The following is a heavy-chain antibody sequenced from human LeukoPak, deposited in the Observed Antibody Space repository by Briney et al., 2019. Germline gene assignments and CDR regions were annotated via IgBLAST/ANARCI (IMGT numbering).Heavy chain of an antibody. Sequence: GGSLRLSCAASGFTFSSYGMHWVRQAPGKGLEWVAVIWYDGSNKYYADSVKGRFTISRDNSKNTLYLQMNSLRAEDTAVYYCARVLAQLGTFDYWGQGTLVTVSS. CDR1: GFTFSSYG. CDR3: ARVLAQLGTFDY. CDR2: IWYDGSNK. V-gene: IGHV3-33*01. D-gene: IGHD7-27*01. J-gene: IGHJ4*02.